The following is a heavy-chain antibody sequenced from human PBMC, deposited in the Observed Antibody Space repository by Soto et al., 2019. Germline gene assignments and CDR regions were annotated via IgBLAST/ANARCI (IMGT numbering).Heavy chain of an antibody. CDR1: GGTFSTHA. Sequence: QVHLEQSGAAVKKPGSSVKVSCKASGGTFSTHALSWVRQAPGHGLEWLGGIIPILGTPNYAQKFQGRVTVTADESTSTAYMELSRLTSEDTAVYYCARAAFRSGYYGYYYGMDVWGQGTAVTVS. J-gene: IGHJ6*02. V-gene: IGHV1-69*01. CDR3: ARAAFRSGYYGYYYGMDV. CDR2: IIPILGTP. D-gene: IGHD3-3*01.